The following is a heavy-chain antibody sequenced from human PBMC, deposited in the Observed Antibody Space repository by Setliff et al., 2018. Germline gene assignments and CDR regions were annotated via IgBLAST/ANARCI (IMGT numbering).Heavy chain of an antibody. V-gene: IGHV4-4*08. Sequence: PSETLSLTCTVSGGSISSNYWSWVRQPPGKGLEWIGYIYTSGSTNYNPSLKSRGTISVDTSRNQFSLKLSSVTAADTAVYYCVRVEAGYCSSTSCYVVGAFDICGQGTMVTVSS. CDR1: GGSISSNY. CDR2: IYTSGST. J-gene: IGHJ3*02. CDR3: VRVEAGYCSSTSCYVVGAFDI. D-gene: IGHD2-2*03.